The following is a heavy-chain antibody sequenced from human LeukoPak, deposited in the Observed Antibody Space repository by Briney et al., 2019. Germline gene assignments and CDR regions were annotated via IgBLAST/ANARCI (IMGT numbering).Heavy chain of an antibody. V-gene: IGHV3-74*01. Sequence: PGGSLRLSCAASGFTFSSYWMHWVRQAPGKGLVWVSRIKTDGSITDYADSVKGRFTISRDNAKNTLYLQMNSLRAEDTAVYYCVRLLDRDYWGQGTLVTVSS. CDR3: VRLLDRDY. J-gene: IGHJ4*02. CDR1: GFTFSSYW. D-gene: IGHD3-3*01. CDR2: IKTDGSIT.